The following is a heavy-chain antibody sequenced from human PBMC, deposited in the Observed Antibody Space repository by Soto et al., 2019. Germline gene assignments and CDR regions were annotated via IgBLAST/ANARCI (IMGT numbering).Heavy chain of an antibody. Sequence: SDTLCVTCTVSGGSISTYYWSWIRQPPGKGLEWIGYIHSSGSSNSNPSLKSRVTISVDTSKNQFSLKLSSVTPADTAVYYCARDAKRGYSRYAKLDYWGQGSPVTVYS. J-gene: IGHJ4*02. CDR1: GGSISTYY. V-gene: IGHV4-59*01. CDR2: IHSSGSS. CDR3: ARDAKRGYSRYAKLDY. D-gene: IGHD5-12*01.